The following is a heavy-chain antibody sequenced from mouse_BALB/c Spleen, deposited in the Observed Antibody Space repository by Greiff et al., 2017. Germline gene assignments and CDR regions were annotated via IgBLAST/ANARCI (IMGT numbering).Heavy chain of an antibody. CDR3: ARGPIYDECDGFAY. CDR1: GFAFSSYW. V-gene: IGHV1-80*01. CDR2: IYTGGGDY. Sequence: VQLQQSGADLVRPGSSVKISCTASGFAFSSYWMNWVRQRPGQGLEWIGQIYTGGGDYNYNGKFKGKATLTADKSTSTAYLQLSSLTSKDTAVYYCARGPIYDECDGFAYWGQGTLVTVSA. J-gene: IGHJ3*01. D-gene: IGHD2-4*01.